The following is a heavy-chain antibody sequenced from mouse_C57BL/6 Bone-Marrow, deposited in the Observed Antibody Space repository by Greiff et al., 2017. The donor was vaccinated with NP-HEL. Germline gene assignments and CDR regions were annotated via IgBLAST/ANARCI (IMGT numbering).Heavy chain of an antibody. Sequence: EVHLVESGGGLVQSGRSLRLSCATSGFTFSDFYMEWVRQAPGKGLEWIAASRNKANDYTTEYSASVKGRFIVSRDTSQSILYLQMNALRAEDTAIYYCARDGWYFDVWGTGTTVTVSS. CDR2: SRNKANDYTT. CDR3: ARDGWYFDV. J-gene: IGHJ1*03. CDR1: GFTFSDFY. V-gene: IGHV7-1*01.